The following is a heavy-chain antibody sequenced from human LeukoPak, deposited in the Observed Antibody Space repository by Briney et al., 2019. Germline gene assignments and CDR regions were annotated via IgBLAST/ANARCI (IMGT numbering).Heavy chain of an antibody. D-gene: IGHD3-10*01. V-gene: IGHV4-61*02. CDR1: GGSISSGSYY. CDR3: ARGIRGVMGNWFDP. Sequence: MSSETLSLTCTVSGGSISSGSYYWSWIRQPAGKGLEWIGRMYTSGSTNYNPSLKSRVTISVDTSKNQFSLKPSSVTAADTAVYYCARGIRGVMGNWFDPWGQGTLVTVSS. J-gene: IGHJ5*02. CDR2: MYTSGST.